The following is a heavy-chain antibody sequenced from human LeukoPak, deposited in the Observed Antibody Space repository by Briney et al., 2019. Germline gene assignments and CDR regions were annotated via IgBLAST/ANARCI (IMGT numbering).Heavy chain of an antibody. CDR1: GFTFSSDW. CDR3: ARDLPLRFLEWSPGDY. D-gene: IGHD3-3*01. V-gene: IGHV3-7*01. CDR2: IEQDGSGK. J-gene: IGHJ4*02. Sequence: GGSLRLSCAASGFTFSSDWMSWVCQAPGKGLEWVANIEQDGSGKYYVDSVKGRFTISRDNAKNSLYLQMNSLRAEDTAVYYCARDLPLRFLEWSPGDYWGQGTLVTVSS.